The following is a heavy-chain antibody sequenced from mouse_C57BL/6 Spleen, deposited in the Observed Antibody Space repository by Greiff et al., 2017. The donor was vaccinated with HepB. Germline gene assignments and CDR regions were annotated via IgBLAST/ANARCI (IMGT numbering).Heavy chain of an antibody. V-gene: IGHV1-69*01. CDR3: ARVRSSYWYFDV. CDR2: IDPSDSYT. J-gene: IGHJ1*03. Sequence: QVHVKQPGAELVMPGASVKLSCKASGYTFTSYWMHWVKQRPGQGLEWIGEIDPSDSYTNYNQKFKGKSTLTVDKSSSTAYMQLSSLTSEDSAVYYCARVRSSYWYFDVWGTGTTVTVSS. D-gene: IGHD1-1*01. CDR1: GYTFTSYW.